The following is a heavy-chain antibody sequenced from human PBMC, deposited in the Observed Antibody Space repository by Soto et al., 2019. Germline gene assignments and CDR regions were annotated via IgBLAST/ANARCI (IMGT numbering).Heavy chain of an antibody. V-gene: IGHV4-34*01. J-gene: IGHJ4*02. Sequence: QVPLPQWGAGLLKPSETLSLTCAVYGGSFSGYYWSWIRQPPGKGLEWIGEINHSGSTNYNPSLKSRVTISVDTSKNQFSRKLSSVTAADTAVYYCANKTPGIAAAGRVFDYWGQGTLVTVSS. CDR2: INHSGST. CDR3: ANKTPGIAAAGRVFDY. D-gene: IGHD6-13*01. CDR1: GGSFSGYY.